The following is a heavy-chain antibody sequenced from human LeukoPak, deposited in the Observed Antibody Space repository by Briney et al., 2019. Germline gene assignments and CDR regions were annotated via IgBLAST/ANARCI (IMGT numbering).Heavy chain of an antibody. J-gene: IGHJ6*03. CDR1: GYTFTSYD. CDR2: MNPNSGNT. D-gene: IGHD1-1*01. V-gene: IGHV1-8*01. CDR3: ARAGQTGYYYYYMDV. Sequence: ASVKVSCKASGYTFTSYDFNWVRQATGQGLEWMGWMNPNSGNTGYAQKFQGRVTMTRNTSISTAYMELSSLRSEDTAGYYCARAGQTGYYYYYMDVWGKGTTVTVSS.